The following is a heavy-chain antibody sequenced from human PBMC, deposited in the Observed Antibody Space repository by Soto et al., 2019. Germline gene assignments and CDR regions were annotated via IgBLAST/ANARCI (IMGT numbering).Heavy chain of an antibody. CDR3: ARDSSDRSVAMYVAALRGRKDRYYGMKV. J-gene: IGHJ6*02. CDR2: ISAYNGNT. D-gene: IGHD2-2*01. V-gene: IGHV1-18*01. CDR1: GYTFTRYW. Sequence: ASVKVFCKAAGYTFTRYWITWVRQAPGQWLELMGWISAYNGNTNHAHKLQGRVTMTTDTSPSTAYIELRSLKSDDTAVYYCARDSSDRSVAMYVAALRGRKDRYYGMKVWGQGTTVNVSS.